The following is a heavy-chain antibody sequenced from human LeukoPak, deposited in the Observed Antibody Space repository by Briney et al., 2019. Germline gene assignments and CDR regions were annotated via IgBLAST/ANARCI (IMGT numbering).Heavy chain of an antibody. J-gene: IGHJ4*02. V-gene: IGHV3-30*18. Sequence: GGSLRLSCAASGFTFSSYGMHWVRQAPGKGLEWVAVISYDGSNKYYADSVKGRFTISRDNSKNTLYLQMNSLRAEDTAVYYCANPRGQWLALGASFDYWGQGTLVTVSS. CDR2: ISYDGSNK. CDR3: ANPRGQWLALGASFDY. D-gene: IGHD6-19*01. CDR1: GFTFSSYG.